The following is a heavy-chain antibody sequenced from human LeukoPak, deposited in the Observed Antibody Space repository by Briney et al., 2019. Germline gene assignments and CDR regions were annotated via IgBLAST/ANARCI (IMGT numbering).Heavy chain of an antibody. J-gene: IGHJ4*02. Sequence: ASVKVSCKASGYTFTGYYIHRVRQAPGQGLEWMRWINPHSGGTNYAQKFQGGVTMTRDTSITTAYMELSSLRSDDTAVYYCARDVGEYCSSTNCYASHYWGQGTLVTVSS. V-gene: IGHV1-2*02. CDR3: ARDVGEYCSSTNCYASHY. D-gene: IGHD2-2*01. CDR2: INPHSGGT. CDR1: GYTFTGYY.